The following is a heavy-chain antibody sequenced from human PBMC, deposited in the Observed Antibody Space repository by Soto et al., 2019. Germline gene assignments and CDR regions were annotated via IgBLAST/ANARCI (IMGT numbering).Heavy chain of an antibody. CDR2: IYNNGNT. D-gene: IGHD6-13*01. CDR1: SGSISNYY. V-gene: IGHV4-59*12. J-gene: IGHJ5*02. CDR3: ARGPYSSSWYNNWFDP. Sequence: SETLSLTCTVSSGSISNYYWSWIRQPPGTGLEWIGYIYNNGNTYYNPSLKSRVTISVDTSKNQFSLKLSSVTAADTAVYYCARGPYSSSWYNNWFDPWGQGTLVTVSS.